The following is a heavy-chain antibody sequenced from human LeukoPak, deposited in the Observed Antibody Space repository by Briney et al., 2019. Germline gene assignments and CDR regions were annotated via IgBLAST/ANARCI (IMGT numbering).Heavy chain of an antibody. Sequence: XWVRXAPXXGXEXMGXXVPEDGETIYAQKFQGRVTMTEDTSTDTAYMELSSLRSEDTAVYYCATERRGWYYYYGMDVWGQGTTVTVSS. CDR2: XVPEDGET. V-gene: IGHV1-24*01. D-gene: IGHD3-10*01. CDR3: ATERRGWYYYYGMDV. J-gene: IGHJ6*02.